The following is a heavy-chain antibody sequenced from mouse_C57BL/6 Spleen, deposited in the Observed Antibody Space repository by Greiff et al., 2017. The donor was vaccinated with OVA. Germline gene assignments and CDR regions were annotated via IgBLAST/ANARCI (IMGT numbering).Heavy chain of an antibody. CDR3: ARGEYDYEDY. CDR2: IYPSDSET. D-gene: IGHD2-4*01. Sequence: VQLQQPGAELVRPGSSVKLSCKASGYTFTSYWMDWVKQRPGQGLEWIGNIYPSDSETHYNQKFKDKATLTVDKSSSTAYMQLSSLTSGDSAVYYCARGEYDYEDYWGQGTTLTVSS. J-gene: IGHJ2*01. CDR1: GYTFTSYW. V-gene: IGHV1-61*01.